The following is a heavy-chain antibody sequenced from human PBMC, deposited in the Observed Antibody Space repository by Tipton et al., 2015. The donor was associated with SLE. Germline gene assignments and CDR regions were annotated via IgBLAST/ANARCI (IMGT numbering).Heavy chain of an antibody. V-gene: IGHV4-30-2*01. J-gene: IGHJ4*02. CDR3: ARGGYYGSWSGDDYFDY. D-gene: IGHD3-10*01. CDR2: IYHSGST. Sequence: LRLSCAVSGGSISSGGYSWSWIRQPPGKGLEWIGYIYHSGSTYYNPSLKSRVTISVDRSKNQFYLKLSSVTAADTAVYYCARGGYYGSWSGDDYFDYWGQGTLVTVSS. CDR1: GGSISSGGYS.